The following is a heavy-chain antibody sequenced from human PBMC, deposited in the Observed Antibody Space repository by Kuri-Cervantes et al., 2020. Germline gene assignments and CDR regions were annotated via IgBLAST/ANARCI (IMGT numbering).Heavy chain of an antibody. CDR1: GYTFTSYD. J-gene: IGHJ4*02. V-gene: IGHV1-8*01. D-gene: IGHD3-10*01. CDR2: MNPNSGNT. CDR3: ARRYYGSGSYWEFDY. Sequence: ASVKVSCKASGYTFTSYDINWVRQATGQGLEWMGWMNPNSGNTGYAQKFQGRVTMSRDTSTSTFYMELSSLRSEDTAVYYCARRYYGSGSYWEFDYWGQGTLVTVSS.